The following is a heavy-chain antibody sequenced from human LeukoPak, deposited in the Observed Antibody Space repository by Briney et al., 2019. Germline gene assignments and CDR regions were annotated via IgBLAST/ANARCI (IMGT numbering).Heavy chain of an antibody. CDR3: ATAMVTWDYYYYYMDV. V-gene: IGHV3-53*01. Sequence: GGSLRLSCAASGFTFSSYSMNWVRQAPGKGLEWVSVIYSGGSTYYADSVKGRFTISRDNSKNTLYLQMNSLRAEDTAVYYCATAMVTWDYYYYYMDVWGKGTTVTISS. CDR2: IYSGGST. J-gene: IGHJ6*03. CDR1: GFTFSSYS. D-gene: IGHD5-18*01.